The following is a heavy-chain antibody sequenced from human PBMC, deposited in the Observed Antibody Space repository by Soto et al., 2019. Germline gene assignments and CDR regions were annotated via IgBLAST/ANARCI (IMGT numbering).Heavy chain of an antibody. J-gene: IGHJ4*02. CDR3: GKGGGFGTGAYYNVAY. CDR2: TTDDGGRT. CDR1: GFSFSSYA. D-gene: IGHD3-10*01. Sequence: EVQLLESGGGLVEPGGSLRLSCTASGFSFSSYAMTWVRQAPGKGLEWVSSTTDDGGRTFYADSVKGRFTISRDNSNKRLYQQRNGLRAEDTALCDWGKGGGFGTGAYYNVAYWGQGTLVTVSS. V-gene: IGHV3-23*01.